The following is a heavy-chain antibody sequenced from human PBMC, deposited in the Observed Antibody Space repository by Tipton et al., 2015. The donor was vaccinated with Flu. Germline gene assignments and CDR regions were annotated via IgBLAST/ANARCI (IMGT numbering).Heavy chain of an antibody. CDR2: IYYSGST. V-gene: IGHV4-59*01. CDR3: AADHYFGSGSYY. CDR1: GGSFSSYY. D-gene: IGHD3-10*01. J-gene: IGHJ4*02. Sequence: TLSLTCTVSGGSFSSYYWSWIRQPPGKRPEWIGHIYYSGSTNYNPALQSRVTISVDTSKNQFSLRLSSVTAADTAVYFCAADHYFGSGSYYWGQGKMVTVSP.